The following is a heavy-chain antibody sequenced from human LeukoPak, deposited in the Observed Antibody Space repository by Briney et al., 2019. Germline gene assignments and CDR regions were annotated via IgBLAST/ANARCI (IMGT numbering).Heavy chain of an antibody. D-gene: IGHD3-22*01. CDR3: ARVSYYDSSGYYFLSYVDY. CDR1: GFTFSTYA. Sequence: GGSLRLSCAASGFTFSTYAMSWVRQAPGKGLEWVSVIYSGGSTYYADSVRGRFTISRDNSKNTLYLQMNSLGAEDTAVYYCARVSYYDSSGYYFLSYVDYWGQGTLVTVPS. CDR2: IYSGGST. V-gene: IGHV3-53*01. J-gene: IGHJ4*02.